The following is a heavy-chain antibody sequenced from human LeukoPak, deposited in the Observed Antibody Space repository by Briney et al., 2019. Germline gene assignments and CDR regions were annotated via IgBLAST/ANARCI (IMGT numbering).Heavy chain of an antibody. CDR3: ARDRYDKSGCHDY. Sequence: GGSLRLSCAASGFTFSIYEMNWVRQAPGKGLEWVSYISSSGSTIYYADSVRGRFTISRDNAKNSLYLQMNSLRAEDTAVYYCARDRYDKSGCHDYWGQGTLVTVSS. D-gene: IGHD3-22*01. CDR1: GFTFSIYE. CDR2: ISSSGSTI. V-gene: IGHV3-48*03. J-gene: IGHJ4*02.